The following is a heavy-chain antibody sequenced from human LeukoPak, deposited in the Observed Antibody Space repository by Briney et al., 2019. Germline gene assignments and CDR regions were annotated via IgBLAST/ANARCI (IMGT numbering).Heavy chain of an antibody. CDR2: IKSKTDGGTS. CDR1: GFTFSNAW. Sequence: GGSLTLSCAASGFTFSNAWMGWVRQAPGKGLEWVGRIKSKTDGGTSEYAAPVKGRFSISRDESKKTVYLQMNSLKTEDTAVYYCTRHRRTYCGGDCSPMDVWGQGTTVTVSS. CDR3: TRHRRTYCGGDCSPMDV. J-gene: IGHJ6*02. D-gene: IGHD2-21*02. V-gene: IGHV3-15*01.